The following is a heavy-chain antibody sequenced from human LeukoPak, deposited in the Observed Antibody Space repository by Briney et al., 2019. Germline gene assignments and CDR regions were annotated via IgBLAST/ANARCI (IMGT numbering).Heavy chain of an antibody. CDR2: ISDSGIST. Sequence: GGSLRLSCAASGFTFRSFAMSWVRQAPGKGLEWVSAISDSGISTYFADSVKGRFTISRDTSKNALYLQMNSLRVEDTAVYYCAKVGQNYDILTYYFDYWGQGTLVTVSS. V-gene: IGHV3-23*01. CDR1: GFTFRSFA. D-gene: IGHD3-9*01. J-gene: IGHJ4*02. CDR3: AKVGQNYDILTYYFDY.